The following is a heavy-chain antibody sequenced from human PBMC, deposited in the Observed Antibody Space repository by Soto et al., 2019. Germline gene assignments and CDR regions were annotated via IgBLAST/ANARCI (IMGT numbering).Heavy chain of an antibody. CDR2: INPSGGST. J-gene: IGHJ4*02. V-gene: IGHV1-46*01. CDR1: GYTFTSYY. D-gene: IGHD3-22*01. CDR3: AYSSGDYYSLDY. Sequence: QVQLVQSGAEVKKPGASVKVSCKASGYTFTSYYMHWVRQAPGQGLEWMGIINPSGGSTSYAQKFQGRVTMTRDTSTSTVYRELSSLRSEDTAVYYCAYSSGDYYSLDYWGQGTLVTVSS.